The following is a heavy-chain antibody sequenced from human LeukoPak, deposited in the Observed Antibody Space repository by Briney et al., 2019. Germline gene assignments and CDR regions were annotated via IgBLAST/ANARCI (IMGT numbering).Heavy chain of an antibody. D-gene: IGHD1-14*01. Sequence: SETLSLTCTVSGGSISSYYWSWIRQPPGKGLEWIGEINHSGSTNYNPSLKSRVTISVDTSKNQFSLKLSSVTAADTAVYYCATHNLNPRRFDYWGQGTLVTVSS. J-gene: IGHJ4*02. CDR2: INHSGST. V-gene: IGHV4-34*01. CDR3: ATHNLNPRRFDY. CDR1: GGSISSYY.